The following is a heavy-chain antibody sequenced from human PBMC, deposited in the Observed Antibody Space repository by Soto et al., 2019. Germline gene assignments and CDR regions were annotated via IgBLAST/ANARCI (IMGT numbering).Heavy chain of an antibody. V-gene: IGHV1-69*13. CDR3: ARVCSSTSCYSDY. CDR1: GGTFSSYA. CDR2: IIPIFGTA. Sequence: ASVKVSCKASGGTFSSYAISWVRQAPGQGLGWMGGIIPIFGTANYAQKFQGRVTITADESTSTAYMELSSLRSEDTAVYYCARVCSSTSCYSDYWGQGTLVTVSS. D-gene: IGHD2-2*02. J-gene: IGHJ4*02.